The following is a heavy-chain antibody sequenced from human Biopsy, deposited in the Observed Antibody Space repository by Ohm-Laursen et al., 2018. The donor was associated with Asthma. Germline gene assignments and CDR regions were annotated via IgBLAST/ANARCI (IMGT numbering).Heavy chain of an antibody. D-gene: IGHD1-1*01. CDR3: VRDGTDDAFDI. CDR2: ISKDASTQ. CDR1: GFSFSNFA. J-gene: IGHJ3*02. V-gene: IGHV3-30*01. Sequence: SLRLSCIAFGFSFSNFAIHWVRQAPGKGLEWVGVISKDASTQDYADSVKGRFTMARDNSKNTLDLQMNSLREEDTAVYYCVRDGTDDAFDIWGQGTVVSVSS.